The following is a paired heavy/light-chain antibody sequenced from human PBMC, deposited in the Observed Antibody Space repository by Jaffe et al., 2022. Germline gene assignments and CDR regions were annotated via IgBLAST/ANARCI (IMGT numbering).Heavy chain of an antibody. Sequence: QVQLVQSGAEVKKPGSSVKVSCKASGGTFSSYAISWVRQAPGQGLEWMGGIIPIFGTANYAQKFQGRVTITTDESTSTAYMELSSLRSEDTAVYYCARARPGSGSYWGAFDIWGQGTMVTVSS. CDR1: GGTFSSYA. CDR3: ARARPGSGSYWGAFDI. V-gene: IGHV1-69*05. J-gene: IGHJ3*02. CDR2: IIPIFGTA. D-gene: IGHD3-10*01.
Light chain of an antibody. J-gene: IGKJ3*01. CDR1: QSVSSSY. Sequence: EIVLTQSPGTLSLSPGERATLSCRASQSVSSSYLAWYQQKPGQAPRLLIYGASSRATGIPDRFSGSGSGTDFTLTISRLEPEDFAVYYCQQYGSSPPPFTFGPGTKVDIK. V-gene: IGKV3-20*01. CDR3: QQYGSSPPPFT. CDR2: GAS.